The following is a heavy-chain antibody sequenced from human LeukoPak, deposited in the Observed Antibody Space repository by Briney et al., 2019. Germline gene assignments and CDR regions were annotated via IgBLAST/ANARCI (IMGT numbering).Heavy chain of an antibody. CDR3: ARVVYYDSRRVYYYYYMDV. Sequence: SETLSLTCTASGGSISSYYWSWIRQPPGKGLEWIGYIYYSGSTNYNPSLKSRISISVDTSKNQFSLKLSSVTAADTAVYYCARVVYYDSRRVYYYYYMDVWGKGTTVTISS. V-gene: IGHV4-59*01. CDR2: IYYSGST. J-gene: IGHJ6*03. CDR1: GGSISSYY. D-gene: IGHD3-22*01.